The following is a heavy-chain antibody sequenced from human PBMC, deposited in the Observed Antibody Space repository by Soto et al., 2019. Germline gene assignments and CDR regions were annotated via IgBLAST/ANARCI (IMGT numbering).Heavy chain of an antibody. CDR2: ISYDGSNK. V-gene: IGHV3-30*03. CDR1: GFTFSSYG. Sequence: GGSLRLSCAASGFTFSSYGMHWVRQAPGKGLEWVAVISYDGSNKYYADSVKGRFTISRDNSKNTLYLQMNSLRAEDTAVYYCATYGMDVWGQGTTVTVSS. J-gene: IGHJ6*02. CDR3: ATYGMDV.